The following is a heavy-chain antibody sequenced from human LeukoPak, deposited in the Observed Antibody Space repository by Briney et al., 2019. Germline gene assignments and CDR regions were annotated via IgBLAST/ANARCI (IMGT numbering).Heavy chain of an antibody. J-gene: IGHJ3*02. V-gene: IGHV1-46*01. CDR2: INPSGGST. CDR1: GYTFTSYY. CDR3: ARPTWGDPLRHDAFDI. D-gene: IGHD3-16*01. Sequence: ASVKVSCKASGYTFTSYYMHWVRQAPGQGLEWMGIINPSGGSTSYAQKFQGRVTMTRDTSTSTVYMELSSLRSEDTAVYYCARPTWGDPLRHDAFDIWGQGTMVTVSS.